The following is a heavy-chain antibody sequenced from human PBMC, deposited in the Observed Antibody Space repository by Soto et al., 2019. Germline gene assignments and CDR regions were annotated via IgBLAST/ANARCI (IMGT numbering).Heavy chain of an antibody. CDR2: VIPLLDVA. CDR3: AKTTGDAFDI. D-gene: IGHD4-4*01. CDR1: GGTFSSYT. V-gene: IGHV1-69*02. Sequence: QVQLVQSGAEVKKPGSSVKVSCKASGGTFSSYTINWVRLAPGQGLEWMGRVIPLLDVANYAQKFQGRVTITADKSTSTAYMELSSLRSEDTAVYYCAKTTGDAFDIWGQGTMVTVSS. J-gene: IGHJ3*02.